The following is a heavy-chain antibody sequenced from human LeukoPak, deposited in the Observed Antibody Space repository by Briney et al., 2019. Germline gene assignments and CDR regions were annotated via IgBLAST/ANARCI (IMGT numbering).Heavy chain of an antibody. CDR3: ARGPKTGSYGF. D-gene: IGHD1-26*01. Sequence: GGSLRLSCEASGFSFNIYPMHWVRQAPGKGLEYVSAITSMGGTSYYANSVRGRFTISRDNSKNTLYLQMGNLTAEDTAVYYCARGPKTGSYGFWGQGTLVTVAS. CDR2: ITSMGGTS. V-gene: IGHV3-64*01. J-gene: IGHJ4*02. CDR1: GFSFNIYP.